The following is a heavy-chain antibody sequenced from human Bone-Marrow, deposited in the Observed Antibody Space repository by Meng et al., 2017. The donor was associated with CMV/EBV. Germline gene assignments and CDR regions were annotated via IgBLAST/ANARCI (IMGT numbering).Heavy chain of an antibody. CDR1: GFTFSSYS. Sequence: GGSLRLSCAASGFTFSSYSMSWVRQAPGKGLEWVANIKQDGSEKYYVDSVKGRFTISRDNAKNSLYLQMNSLRAEDTAVYYSARDFVPAGYWGQGTLVTVSS. CDR3: ARDFVPAGY. J-gene: IGHJ4*02. D-gene: IGHD6-6*01. CDR2: IKQDGSEK. V-gene: IGHV3-7*01.